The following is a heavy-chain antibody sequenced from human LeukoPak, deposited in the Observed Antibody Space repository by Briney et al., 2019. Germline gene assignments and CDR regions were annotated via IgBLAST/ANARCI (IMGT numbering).Heavy chain of an antibody. V-gene: IGHV1-2*06. D-gene: IGHD2-2*01. CDR1: GYTFTGYY. Sequence: ASVKVSCKASGYTFTGYYMHWVRQAPGQGLEWMGRINPNSGGINYAQKFQGRVTMTRDTSISTAYMELSRLRSDDTAVYYCARVWRYCSSTSCIPEPYFDYWGQGTLVTVSS. CDR2: INPNSGGI. J-gene: IGHJ4*02. CDR3: ARVWRYCSSTSCIPEPYFDY.